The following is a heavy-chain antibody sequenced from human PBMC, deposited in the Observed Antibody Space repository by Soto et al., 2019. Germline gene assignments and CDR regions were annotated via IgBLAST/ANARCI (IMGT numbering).Heavy chain of an antibody. D-gene: IGHD3-22*01. V-gene: IGHV3-11*06. CDR3: ARDRDYDSSGYLDY. CDR2: ISSSSSYT. J-gene: IGHJ4*02. CDR1: GFTFSDYY. Sequence: QVQLVESGGGLVKPGGSLRHSCAASGFTFSDYYMSWIRQAPGKGLEWVSYISSSSSYTNYADSVKGRFTISRDNAKNSLYLQMNCLRAVDTAVYYCARDRDYDSSGYLDYWGQGTLVTVSS.